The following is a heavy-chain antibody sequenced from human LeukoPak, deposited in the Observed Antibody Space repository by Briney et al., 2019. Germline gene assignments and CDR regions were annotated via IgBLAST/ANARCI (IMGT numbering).Heavy chain of an antibody. J-gene: IGHJ3*02. Sequence: GESLKISCKGSGYSFTSYWIGWVRQMPGKGLEWMGIIYPGDSDTRYSPSFQGQVTISADKSISTAYLQWSSLKASDTAMYYCARAPKVTEGGSMGPRGDGAFDIWGQGTMVTVSS. V-gene: IGHV5-51*01. CDR2: IYPGDSDT. D-gene: IGHD2/OR15-2a*01. CDR1: GYSFTSYW. CDR3: ARAPKVTEGGSMGPRGDGAFDI.